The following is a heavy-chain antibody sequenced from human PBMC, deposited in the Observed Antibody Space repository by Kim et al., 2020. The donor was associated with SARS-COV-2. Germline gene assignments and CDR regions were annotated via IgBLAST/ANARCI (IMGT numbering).Heavy chain of an antibody. CDR2: INHSGST. D-gene: IGHD6-13*01. J-gene: IGHJ5*02. Sequence: SETLSLTCAVYGGSFSGYYWSWIRQPPGKGLEWIGEINHSGSTNYNPSLKSRVTISVDTSKNQFSLKLSSVTAADTAVYYCAREPGIAAAGVVHWFDPWGQGTLVTVSS. V-gene: IGHV4-34*01. CDR1: GGSFSGYY. CDR3: AREPGIAAAGVVHWFDP.